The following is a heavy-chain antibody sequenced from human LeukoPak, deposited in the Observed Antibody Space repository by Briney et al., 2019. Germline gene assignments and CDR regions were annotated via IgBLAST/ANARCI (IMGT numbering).Heavy chain of an antibody. D-gene: IGHD2-8*02. V-gene: IGHV3-30*02. J-gene: IGHJ4*02. CDR1: GFTFSRNA. CDR3: AKDGSWSCTD. Sequence: GGSLRLSCAASGFTFSRNAIHWVRQGPGKGLEWVSYIAHHGSNKYADSVKGRFTISRDNSKRTLYPQINSLRADDTAVYYCAKDGSWSCTDWGQGTLVTVSS. CDR2: IAHHGSNK.